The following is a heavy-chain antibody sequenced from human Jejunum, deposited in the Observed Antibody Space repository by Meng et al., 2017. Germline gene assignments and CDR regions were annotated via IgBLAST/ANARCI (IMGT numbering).Heavy chain of an antibody. CDR2: ISDSGSGT. CDR3: AKYEINPKFYRGYLDY. Sequence: GESLKISCAASGFTFSSYAMSWVRPAPGKGLEWVSTISDSGSGTYYADSVKGRFTISRDNSKNTLYLQMNSLRADDTAVYYYAKYEINPKFYRGYLDYWGQGTLVTVSS. CDR1: GFTFSSYA. J-gene: IGHJ4*02. V-gene: IGHV3-23*01. D-gene: IGHD2/OR15-2a*01.